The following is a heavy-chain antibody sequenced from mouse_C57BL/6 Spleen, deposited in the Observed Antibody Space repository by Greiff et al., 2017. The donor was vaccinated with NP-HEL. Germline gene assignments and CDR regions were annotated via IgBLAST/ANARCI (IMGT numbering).Heavy chain of an antibody. CDR3: AKDYGSSGWYFDV. Sequence: QVQLQQSGPGLVQPSQSLSITCTVSGFSLTSYGVHWVRQSPGKGLEWLGVIWRGGSTDYNAAFMSRLSITTDNSKSQVFFKMNSLQADDTAIYYCAKDYGSSGWYFDVWGTGTTVTVSS. V-gene: IGHV2-5*01. J-gene: IGHJ1*03. CDR1: GFSLTSYG. D-gene: IGHD1-1*01. CDR2: IWRGGST.